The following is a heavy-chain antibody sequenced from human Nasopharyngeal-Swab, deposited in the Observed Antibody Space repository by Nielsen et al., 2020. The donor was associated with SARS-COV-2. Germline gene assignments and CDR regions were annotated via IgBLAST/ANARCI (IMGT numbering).Heavy chain of an antibody. D-gene: IGHD6-19*01. J-gene: IGHJ2*01. V-gene: IGHV4-31*03. CDR1: GGSISSGGYY. Sequence: SETLSLTCTVSGGSISSGGYYWSWIRQHPGKGLEWIVYIYYSGSTYYNPSLKSRVTISVDTSKNQFSLKLSSVTAADTAVYYCARVRGEQWLVQQYFDLWGRGTLVTVSS. CDR3: ARVRGEQWLVQQYFDL. CDR2: IYYSGST.